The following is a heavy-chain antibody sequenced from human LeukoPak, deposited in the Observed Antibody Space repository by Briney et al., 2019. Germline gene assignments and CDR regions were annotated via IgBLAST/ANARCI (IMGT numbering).Heavy chain of an antibody. CDR2: IYYSGST. CDR3: ARQSRLYSYGPGSAFDI. V-gene: IGHV4-39*01. J-gene: IGHJ3*02. Sequence: PSETLSLTCTVSGGSISSSSYYWGWIRQPPGKGLEWMGSIYYSGSTYYNPSLKSRVTISVDTSKNQFSLKLSSVTAADTAVYYCARQSRLYSYGPGSAFDIWGQGTMVTVSS. D-gene: IGHD5-18*01. CDR1: GGSISSSSYY.